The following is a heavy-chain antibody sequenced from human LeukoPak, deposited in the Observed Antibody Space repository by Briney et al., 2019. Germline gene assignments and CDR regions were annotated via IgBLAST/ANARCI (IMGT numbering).Heavy chain of an antibody. D-gene: IGHD3-16*02. Sequence: SETLSLTCTVSGGSISSGGYYWSWIRQHPGKGLERIGYIYYSGSTYYNPSLKSRVTISVDTSKNQFSLKLSSVTAADTAVYYCARRPFGGVIGAFDYWGQGTLVTVSS. CDR3: ARRPFGGVIGAFDY. CDR2: IYYSGST. V-gene: IGHV4-31*03. CDR1: GGSISSGGYY. J-gene: IGHJ4*02.